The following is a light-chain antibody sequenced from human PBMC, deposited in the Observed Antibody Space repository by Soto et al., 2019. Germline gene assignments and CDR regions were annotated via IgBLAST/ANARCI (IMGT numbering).Light chain of an antibody. Sequence: EIVLTQSPGTLSLSPGERATLYCRASQSVSSSYLAWYQQKPGQAPRLLIYGASSRATGIPDRFSGSGSGTDFTLTISRLEPEEFAVYYCQQYGSSFTFGPGTKVDIK. CDR2: GAS. V-gene: IGKV3-20*01. CDR1: QSVSSSY. J-gene: IGKJ3*01. CDR3: QQYGSSFT.